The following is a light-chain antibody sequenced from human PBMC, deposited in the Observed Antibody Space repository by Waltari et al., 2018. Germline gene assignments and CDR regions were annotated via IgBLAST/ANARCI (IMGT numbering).Light chain of an antibody. CDR1: QYTPGSW. Sequence: EIVLTQSPGTLSLSPGERVNLSCRASQYTPGSWITWYHQKPGQAPRLLIYAASTRAPGVPDRFSGSGSGTDFTLTISRLEPEDSAVYYCQQYYDWRRVTFGQGTRLEIK. V-gene: IGKV3-20*01. J-gene: IGKJ5*01. CDR3: QQYYDWRRVT. CDR2: AAS.